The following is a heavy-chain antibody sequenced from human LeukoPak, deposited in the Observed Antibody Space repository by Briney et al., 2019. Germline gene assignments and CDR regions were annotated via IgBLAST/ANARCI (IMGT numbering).Heavy chain of an antibody. D-gene: IGHD6-19*01. Sequence: ASVKVSCKASGYTFTAYYIHWVRQAPGQGLEWMGWINTNIGNPTYAQGFTGRFVFSLDTSVSTAYLQISSLKAEDTAVYYCARAPSIAVAGYFDYWGQGTLVTVSS. CDR2: INTNIGNP. CDR3: ARAPSIAVAGYFDY. V-gene: IGHV7-4-1*02. CDR1: GYTFTAYY. J-gene: IGHJ4*02.